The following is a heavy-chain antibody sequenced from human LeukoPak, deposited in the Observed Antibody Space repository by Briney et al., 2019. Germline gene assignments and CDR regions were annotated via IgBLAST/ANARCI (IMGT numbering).Heavy chain of an antibody. CDR2: IYYSGST. Sequence: SETLSLTCTVSGGSISSSSYYWGWIRQPPGKGLEWIGSIYYSGSTYYNPSLKSRVTISVDTSKNQFSLKLSSVTAADTAVYYCARHAPTYYDFWSDLNNWFDPWGQGTLVTVSS. V-gene: IGHV4-39*01. CDR3: ARHAPTYYDFWSDLNNWFDP. D-gene: IGHD3-3*01. CDR1: GGSISSSSYY. J-gene: IGHJ5*02.